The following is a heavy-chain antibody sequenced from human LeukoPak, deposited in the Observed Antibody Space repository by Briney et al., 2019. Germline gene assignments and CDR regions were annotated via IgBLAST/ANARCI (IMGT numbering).Heavy chain of an antibody. CDR3: ARGNL. CDR1: GFSFSEYY. V-gene: IGHV3-11*01. Sequence: GGSLRLSCEASGFSFSEYYMSWIRQAPGKGLEWISYISHTGGTTYYVDSVKGRFTFSGDNAKSSLYLQMNSLRAEDTAVYYCARGNLWGQGTLVTVSS. J-gene: IGHJ5*02. CDR2: ISHTGGTT.